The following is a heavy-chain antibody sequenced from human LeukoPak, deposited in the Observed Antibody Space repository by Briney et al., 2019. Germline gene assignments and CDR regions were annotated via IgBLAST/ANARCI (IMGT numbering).Heavy chain of an antibody. CDR1: GFTFSGSA. D-gene: IGHD1-26*01. CDR3: TRQALTVGASIDY. CDR2: IRSKANSYAT. Sequence: GGSLTLSCAASGFTFSGSAMHWVRQASGKGLEWVGRIRSKANSYATAYAASVKGRFTISRDDSKNTAYLQMNSLKTEDTAVYYCTRQALTVGASIDYWGQGTLVTVSS. V-gene: IGHV3-73*01. J-gene: IGHJ4*02.